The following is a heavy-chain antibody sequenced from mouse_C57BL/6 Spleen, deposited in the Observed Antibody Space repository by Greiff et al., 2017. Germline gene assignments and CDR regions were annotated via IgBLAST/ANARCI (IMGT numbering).Heavy chain of an antibody. V-gene: IGHV1-64*01. Sequence: QVQLQQPGAELVKPGASVKLSCKASGYTFTSYWMHWVKQRPGQGLEWIGMIDPNSGSTNYNEKFKSKATLTVDKSSSTAYMQLSSLTSEDSAVYYCARSYDYGGYYFDYWGQGTTLTVSS. J-gene: IGHJ2*01. D-gene: IGHD2-4*01. CDR2: IDPNSGST. CDR3: ARSYDYGGYYFDY. CDR1: GYTFTSYW.